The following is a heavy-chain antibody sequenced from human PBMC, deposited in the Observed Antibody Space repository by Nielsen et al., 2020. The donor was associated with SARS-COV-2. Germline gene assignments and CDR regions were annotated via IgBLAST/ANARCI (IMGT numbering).Heavy chain of an antibody. CDR2: ISYDGSNK. V-gene: IGHV3-30*04. Sequence: GGSLKISCAASGFTFSSYAMHWVRQAPGKGLEWVAVISYDGSNKYYADSVKGRFTISRDNSKNTLYLQMNSLRAEDTAVYYCARDFRSTRGYGDYAGDYWGQGTLVTVSS. D-gene: IGHD4-17*01. CDR3: ARDFRSTRGYGDYAGDY. J-gene: IGHJ4*02. CDR1: GFTFSSYA.